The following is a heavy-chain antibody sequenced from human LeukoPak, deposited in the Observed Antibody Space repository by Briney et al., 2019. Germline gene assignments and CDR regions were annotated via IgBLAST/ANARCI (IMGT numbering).Heavy chain of an antibody. J-gene: IGHJ6*02. V-gene: IGHV3-23*01. CDR3: ARVPRGSNYYYGMDV. Sequence: PGGSLRLSCAASGFTFSSYAMSWVRQAPGKGLEWVSAISGSGGSTYYADSVKGRFTISRDNSKNTLYLQMNSLRAEDTAVYYCARVPRGSNYYYGMDVWGQGTTVTVSS. CDR1: GFTFSSYA. D-gene: IGHD3-10*01. CDR2: ISGSGGST.